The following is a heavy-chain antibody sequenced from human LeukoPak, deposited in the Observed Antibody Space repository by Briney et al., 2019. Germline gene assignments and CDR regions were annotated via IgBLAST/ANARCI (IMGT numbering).Heavy chain of an antibody. CDR3: ARGLGR. CDR1: GGSFSGYY. Sequence: SETLSLTCAVYGGSFSGYYWSWIRQPPGKGLEWIGEINHSGSTNYNPSHKSRVTISVDTSKNQFSLKLSSVTAADTAVYYCARGLGRWGQGTLVTVSS. CDR2: INHSGST. V-gene: IGHV4-34*01. J-gene: IGHJ4*02. D-gene: IGHD3-16*01.